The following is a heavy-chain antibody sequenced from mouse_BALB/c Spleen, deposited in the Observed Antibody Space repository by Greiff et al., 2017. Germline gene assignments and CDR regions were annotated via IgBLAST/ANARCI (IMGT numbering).Heavy chain of an antibody. V-gene: IGHV5-4*02. CDR1: GFTFSDYY. J-gene: IGHJ2*01. CDR3: ARDREKKGYFDY. Sequence: DVKLVESGGGLVKPGGSLKLSCAASGFTFSDYYMYWVRQTPEKRLEWVATISDGGSYTYYPDSVKGRFTISRDNAKNNLYLQMSSLKSEDTAMYYCARDREKKGYFDYWGQGTTLTVSS. CDR2: ISDGGSYT.